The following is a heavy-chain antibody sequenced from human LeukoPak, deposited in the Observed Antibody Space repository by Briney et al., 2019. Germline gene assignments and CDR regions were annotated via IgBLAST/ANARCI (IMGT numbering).Heavy chain of an antibody. J-gene: IGHJ4*02. CDR2: INHRGST. Sequence: SETLSLTCAAYGGSFSGYYWSWIRQPPGKGLEWIGEINHRGSTNYNPSLKSRVTISVVTSKNQFSLKLNSVTAADTAVYYCARTQSQSGSYRYYFGYWGQGTLVTVSS. CDR1: GGSFSGYY. D-gene: IGHD1-26*01. V-gene: IGHV4-34*01. CDR3: ARTQSQSGSYRYYFGY.